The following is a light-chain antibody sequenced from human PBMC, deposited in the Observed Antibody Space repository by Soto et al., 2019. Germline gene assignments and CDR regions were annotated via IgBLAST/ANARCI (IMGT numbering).Light chain of an antibody. J-gene: IGKJ2*01. CDR3: LQHNSYPFT. CDR1: QGITHD. CDR2: AAS. Sequence: DIQMTQSPSSLSASVGDRVTRTCRASQGITHDFGWYQQKPGKAPKLLINAASSLQSVVPSRFSGSGSGTEFTLTISSLHPEDFATDSCLQHNSYPFTFGQGTKLEIK. V-gene: IGKV1-17*01.